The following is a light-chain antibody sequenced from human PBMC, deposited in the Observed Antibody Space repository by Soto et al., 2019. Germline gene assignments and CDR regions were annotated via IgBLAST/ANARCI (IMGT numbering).Light chain of an antibody. CDR2: EGN. J-gene: IGLJ2*01. Sequence: QSALTQPASVSGSPGQSFTISCTGSSSDVGSYNLVSWYQQYPGKAPKLMIFEGNKRPSGVSNRFSASKSGNTASLTISGLQAEDEADYYCWSYAGRRTFEVFGGGTKVTVL. CDR1: SSDVGSYNL. CDR3: WSYAGRRTFEV. V-gene: IGLV2-23*03.